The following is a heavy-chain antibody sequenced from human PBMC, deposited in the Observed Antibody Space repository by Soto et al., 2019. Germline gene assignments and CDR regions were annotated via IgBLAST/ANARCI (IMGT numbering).Heavy chain of an antibody. CDR2: ISLYHHST. D-gene: IGHD2-21*02. V-gene: IGHV1-46*01. CDR1: GYPFTDYF. CDR3: ARELYSCGGDCPYYMDY. J-gene: IGHJ4*02. Sequence: QAQLVHSGAEVKKPGASVRVSCKTSGYPFTDYFIHWVRQAPGQGLEWMGIISLYHHSTSYAQKFQGRLTVTADTSTTTVYMDLSSLTSEDSAVYWCARELYSCGGDCPYYMDYWGQGTLVTVSS.